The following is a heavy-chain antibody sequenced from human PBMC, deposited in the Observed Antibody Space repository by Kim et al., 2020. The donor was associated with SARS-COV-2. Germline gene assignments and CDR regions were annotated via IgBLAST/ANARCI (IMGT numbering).Heavy chain of an antibody. V-gene: IGHV1-2*04. CDR2: INPNTGGT. CDR3: ARLYYYGSGRLDNAFDI. J-gene: IGHJ3*02. Sequence: SVKVSCKASGYTFTGYYIHWVRQAPGQGPEWMGRINPNTGGTNYAQKFQDWVTMTRDKSISTAYMEVSRLRSDDTAVYYCARLYYYGSGRLDNAFDIWGQGTLVTLSS. CDR1: GYTFTGYY. D-gene: IGHD3-10*01.